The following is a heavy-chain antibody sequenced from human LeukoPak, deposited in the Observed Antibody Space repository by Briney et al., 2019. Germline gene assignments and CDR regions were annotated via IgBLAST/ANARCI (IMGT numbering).Heavy chain of an antibody. CDR3: AKSAIWSSYYFDY. J-gene: IGHJ4*02. Sequence: GGSLRLSCAASGFTFSGYALNWVRQAPGKGLEWVSTISGNGGTTYYVDSVKGRLTISRDNSKNTLYLQMNSLRAEDTAVYYCAKSAIWSSYYFDYWGQGTLVTVSA. CDR1: GFTFSGYA. CDR2: ISGNGGTT. V-gene: IGHV3-23*01. D-gene: IGHD3-3*01.